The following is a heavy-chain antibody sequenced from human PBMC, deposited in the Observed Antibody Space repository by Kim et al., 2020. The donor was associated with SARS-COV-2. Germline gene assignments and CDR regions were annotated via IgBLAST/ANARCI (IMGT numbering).Heavy chain of an antibody. CDR1: GFTFSSYA. D-gene: IGHD6-19*01. CDR2: ISGSGGST. J-gene: IGHJ4*02. CDR3: AKTGWDIAVAGSYYFDY. Sequence: GGSLRLSCAASGFTFSSYAMSWVRQAPGKGLEWVSAISGSGGSTYYADSVKGRFTISRDNSKNTLYLQMKSLRAEDTAVYYCAKTGWDIAVAGSYYFDYWGQGTLVTVSS. V-gene: IGHV3-23*01.